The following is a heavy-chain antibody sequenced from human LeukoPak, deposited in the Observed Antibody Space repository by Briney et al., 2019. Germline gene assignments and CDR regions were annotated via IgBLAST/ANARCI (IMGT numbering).Heavy chain of an antibody. CDR2: VGIAADT. J-gene: IGHJ4*02. CDR1: GFTFSDHA. D-gene: IGHD1-26*01. V-gene: IGHV3-13*01. Sequence: GGSLRLSCAASGFTFSDHAMHWVRQATGKGLEWVSAVGIAADTFYPGSVKGRFTISRENAKNSLYLQMNNLRVEDTAVYYCARQKKSHGNFDYWGQGTLVTVSS. CDR3: ARQKKSHGNFDY.